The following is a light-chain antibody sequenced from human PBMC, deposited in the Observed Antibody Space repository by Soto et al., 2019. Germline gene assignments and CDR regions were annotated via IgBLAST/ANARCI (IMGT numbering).Light chain of an antibody. CDR1: SSDVGGYNY. V-gene: IGLV2-14*01. Sequence: QSALTQPASVSGSPGQSITISCTGTSSDVGGYNYVSWYQQHPGKAPKLMIYNVSNRPSGVSNRFSGSKSGTTASLTISGLQAEDEGHYYCSSFTRTNTVLFGGGTKLTVL. CDR2: NVS. CDR3: SSFTRTNTVL. J-gene: IGLJ2*01.